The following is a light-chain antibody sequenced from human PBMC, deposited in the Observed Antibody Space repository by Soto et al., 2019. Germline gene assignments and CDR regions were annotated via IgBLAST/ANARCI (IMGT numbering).Light chain of an antibody. Sequence: FMLTQPHSVSESPGETVTISCTRSSGGIASNHVQWYQQRPGSAPTTVIYKNNQRPSGVPDRFSGSVDSSSNSASLTISGLKTEDEADYYCQSYDDNSVVFGGGTKLTVL. CDR2: KNN. J-gene: IGLJ2*01. CDR1: SGGIASNH. V-gene: IGLV6-57*04. CDR3: QSYDDNSVV.